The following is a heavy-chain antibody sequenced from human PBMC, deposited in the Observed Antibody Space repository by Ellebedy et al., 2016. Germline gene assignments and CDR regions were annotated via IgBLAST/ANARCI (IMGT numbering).Heavy chain of an antibody. CDR2: ISSSSSYI. CDR3: ARAAMTTVTAYGYYFDY. CDR1: GFTFSSYS. D-gene: IGHD4-17*01. J-gene: IGHJ4*02. V-gene: IGHV3-21*01. Sequence: GGSLRLXXAASGFTFSSYSMNWVRQAPGKGLEWVSSISSSSSYIYYADSVKGRFTISRDNAKNSLYLQMNSLRAEDTAVYYCARAAMTTVTAYGYYFDYWGQGTLVTVSS.